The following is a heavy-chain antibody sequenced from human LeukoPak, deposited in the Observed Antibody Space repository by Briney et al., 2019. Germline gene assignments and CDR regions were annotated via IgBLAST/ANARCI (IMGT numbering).Heavy chain of an antibody. D-gene: IGHD6-6*01. CDR1: GYTFTSYD. CDR2: VNPNSGNT. V-gene: IGHV1-8*01. J-gene: IGHJ4*02. CDR3: ARDGSSSSSGHY. Sequence: AASVKVSCKASGYTFTSYDINWVRQATGQGLEWMGWVNPNSGNTGYAQKFQGRVTMTRNTSISTAYMGLSSLRSEDTAVYYCARDGSSSSSGHYWGQGTLVTVSS.